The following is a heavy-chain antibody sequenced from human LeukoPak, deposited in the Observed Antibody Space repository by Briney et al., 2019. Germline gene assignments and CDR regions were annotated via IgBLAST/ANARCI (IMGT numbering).Heavy chain of an antibody. D-gene: IGHD2-2*01. J-gene: IGHJ3*02. Sequence: SQTLSLTCAISGDSVSSNSAAWNWIRQSPSRGLEWLGRTYYRSKWYNDYAVSVKSRITINPDTSKNQFSLQLNSVTPEDTAVYYCARGPDIVVVPAAYDAFDIWGQGTMVTVSS. CDR3: ARGPDIVVVPAAYDAFDI. CDR1: GDSVSSNSAA. V-gene: IGHV6-1*01. CDR2: TYYRSKWYN.